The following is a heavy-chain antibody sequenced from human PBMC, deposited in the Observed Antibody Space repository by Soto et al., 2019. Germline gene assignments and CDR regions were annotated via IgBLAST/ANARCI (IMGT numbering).Heavy chain of an antibody. CDR1: GGTFSSYT. CDR3: ASGWTCSSTSCYLDYSY. CDR2: IIPILGIA. D-gene: IGHD2-2*01. Sequence: ASVKVSCKASGGTFSSYTISWVRQAPGQGLEWMGRIIPILGIANYAQKFQGRVTITADKSTSTAYMELSSLRSEDTAVYYCASGWTCSSTSCYLDYSYWGQGTLVTVSS. V-gene: IGHV1-69*02. J-gene: IGHJ4*02.